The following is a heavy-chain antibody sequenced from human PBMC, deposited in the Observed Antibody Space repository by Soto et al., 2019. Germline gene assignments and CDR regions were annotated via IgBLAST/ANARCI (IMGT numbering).Heavy chain of an antibody. J-gene: IGHJ1*01. V-gene: IGHV3-33*01. CDR2: IWYDGSNK. CDR3: ARDPMVRGSRGYFQH. CDR1: GFTFSSYG. Sequence: PGGSLRLSCAASGFTFSSYGMHWVRQAPGKGLEWVAVIWYDGSNKYYADSVKGRFTISRDNSKNTLYLQMNSLRAEDTAVYYCARDPMVRGSRGYFQHWGQGTLVTVSS. D-gene: IGHD3-10*01.